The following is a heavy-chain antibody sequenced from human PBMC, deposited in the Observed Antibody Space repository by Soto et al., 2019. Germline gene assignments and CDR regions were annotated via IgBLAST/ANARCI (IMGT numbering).Heavy chain of an antibody. Sequence: SETLSLTGKVSGGSVSGYHWSWIRQPPGKGLEWIGESNHNPSLKSRVTISLDTSQNQFSLKLTSVTVADTAVYYCARDFGAGAHFDHWGQGSLVTVSS. CDR1: GGSVSGYH. CDR2: SNH. J-gene: IGHJ4*02. D-gene: IGHD3-10*01. V-gene: IGHV4-34*01. CDR3: ARDFGAGAHFDH.